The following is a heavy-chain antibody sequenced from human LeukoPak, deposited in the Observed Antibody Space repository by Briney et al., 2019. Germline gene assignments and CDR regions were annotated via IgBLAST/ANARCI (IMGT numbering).Heavy chain of an antibody. J-gene: IGHJ5*02. CDR1: GYTFTGYY. CDR3: AREVVITNWFDP. Sequence: ASVKVSCKASGYTFTGYYMHWVRQAPGQGLEWMGWINPNSGGTNYAQKFQGRVTMTRDPSISTAYMELSRLRSDDTAVYYCAREVVITNWFDPWGQGTLVTVSS. V-gene: IGHV1-2*02. D-gene: IGHD3-22*01. CDR2: INPNSGGT.